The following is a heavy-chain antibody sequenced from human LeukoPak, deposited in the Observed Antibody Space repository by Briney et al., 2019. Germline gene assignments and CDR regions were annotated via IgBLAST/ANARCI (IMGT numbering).Heavy chain of an antibody. V-gene: IGHV1-69*01. CDR2: IIPIFGTA. Sequence: ASVKVSCKASGGTFSSYAISWVRQAPGQGLEWMGGIIPIFGTANYAQKFQGRVTITADESTSTAYMELSSLRSEDTAVYYRARESVDFWSGYRLYYFDYWGQGTLVTVSS. J-gene: IGHJ4*02. CDR1: GGTFSSYA. CDR3: ARESVDFWSGYRLYYFDY. D-gene: IGHD3-3*01.